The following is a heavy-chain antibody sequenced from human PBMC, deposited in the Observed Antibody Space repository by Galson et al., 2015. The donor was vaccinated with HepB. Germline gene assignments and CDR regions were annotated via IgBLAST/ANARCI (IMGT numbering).Heavy chain of an antibody. CDR1: GGTFSSYA. D-gene: IGHD3-22*01. Sequence: SVKVSCKASGGTFSSYAISWVRQAPGQGLEWMGRIIPILGIANYAQKFQGRVTITADKSTSTAYMELSSLRSEDTAVYYCASINPYYDSSGSGFRLDYWGQGTLVTVSS. V-gene: IGHV1-69*04. J-gene: IGHJ4*02. CDR3: ASINPYYDSSGSGFRLDY. CDR2: IIPILGIA.